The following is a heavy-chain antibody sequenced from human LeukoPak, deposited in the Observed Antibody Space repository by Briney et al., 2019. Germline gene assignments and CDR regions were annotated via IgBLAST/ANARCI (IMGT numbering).Heavy chain of an antibody. CDR1: GFTFSSYA. J-gene: IGHJ3*02. Sequence: GGALRLSCAGSGFTFSSYAMSWVRQAPGKGLEGVSAISGSGGSTYYADSVKGRFTISRDNSKNTLYLQMNSLRAEDTAVYYCAKDQVGPFAFDIWGQGTMVSVSS. CDR3: AKDQVGPFAFDI. V-gene: IGHV3-23*01. CDR2: ISGSGGST.